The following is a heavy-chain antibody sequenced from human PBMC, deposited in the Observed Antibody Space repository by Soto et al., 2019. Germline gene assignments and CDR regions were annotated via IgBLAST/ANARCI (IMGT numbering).Heavy chain of an antibody. CDR1: GYTFGNND. CDR2: MNPNSGNT. V-gene: IGHV1-8*01. J-gene: IGHJ5*02. Sequence: ASVKVSCKASGYTFGNNDISWVRQATGQGLEWMGWMNPNSGNTGYAQKFQGRVSMTRNTSVTTAYLELSSLRSDDTAIYYCARMATSGTLNWFDPWGQGTLVTVSS. CDR3: ARMATSGTLNWFDP.